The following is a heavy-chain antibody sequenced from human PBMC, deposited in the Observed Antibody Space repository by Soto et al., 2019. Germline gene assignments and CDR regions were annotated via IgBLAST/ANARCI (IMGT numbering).Heavy chain of an antibody. D-gene: IGHD7-27*01. J-gene: IGHJ6*03. CDR2: ISSSSSVI. Sequence: EVQLVESGGGLVQPGGSLRLSCATSGFILSDCAMNWVRQAPGKGLEWVSYISSSSSVIDYADSVKGRFTVSRDNARNSLYLQMNSLRAEDTAVYYCARDLSWGSNWYYYWTSGAKGPRSPSP. CDR3: ARDLSWGSNWYYYWTS. V-gene: IGHV3-48*01. CDR1: GFILSDCA.